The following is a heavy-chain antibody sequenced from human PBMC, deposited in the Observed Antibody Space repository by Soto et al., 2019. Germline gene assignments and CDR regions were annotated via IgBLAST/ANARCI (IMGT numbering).Heavy chain of an antibody. CDR2: IKGDASST. CDR3: ARGLPGYYGADV. J-gene: IGHJ6*02. D-gene: IGHD5-18*01. V-gene: IGHV3-74*01. CDR1: GFTFSNYW. Sequence: EVQLVESGEGLIKPGGSLKISCAASGFTFSNYWMHWVRQAPGKGLAWVSRIKGDASSTNYAVLVKGRFIISRDSAENTLYLQLNSLRAEDTAVYYCARGLPGYYGADVWGQGTTVTVSS.